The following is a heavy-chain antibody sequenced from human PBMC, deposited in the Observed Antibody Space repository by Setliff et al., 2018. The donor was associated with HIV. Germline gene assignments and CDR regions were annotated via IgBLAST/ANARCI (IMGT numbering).Heavy chain of an antibody. CDR2: INPSSGGT. J-gene: IGHJ6*03. V-gene: IGHV1-2*06. Sequence: GASVKVSCKASGYTFTGYYIHWVRRAPGQGLEWMGRINPSSGGTNYAPTFQGRVTMTRDKSISTAYMELSRLRSDDTAVYYWATWGGSPDGYFYYYMDVWGKGTTVTVSS. CDR3: ATWGGSPDGYFYYYMDV. CDR1: GYTFTGYY. D-gene: IGHD1-26*01.